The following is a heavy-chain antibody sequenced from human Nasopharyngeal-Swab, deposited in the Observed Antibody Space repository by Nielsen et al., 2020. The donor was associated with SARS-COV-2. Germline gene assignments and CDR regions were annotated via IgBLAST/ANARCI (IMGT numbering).Heavy chain of an antibody. J-gene: IGHJ4*02. CDR3: ARTAYSSSWYRLDY. V-gene: IGHV5-51*01. Sequence: KVSCKGSGYGFTSYWIGWVRQMPGKGLEWMGIIYPGDSDTRYSPSFQGQVTISADKSISTAYLQWSSLKASDTAMYYCARTAYSSSWYRLDYWGQGTLVTVSS. D-gene: IGHD6-13*01. CDR1: GYGFTSYW. CDR2: IYPGDSDT.